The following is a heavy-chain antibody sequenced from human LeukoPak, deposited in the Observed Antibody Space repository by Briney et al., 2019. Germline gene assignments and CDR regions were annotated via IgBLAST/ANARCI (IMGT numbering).Heavy chain of an antibody. CDR1: GGSFSGYY. CDR2: INHSGST. V-gene: IGHV4-34*01. J-gene: IGHJ3*02. D-gene: IGHD3-10*01. CDR3: ARSGSFDI. Sequence: SETLSLTCAVYGGSFSGYYWSWIRQPPGKGLEWIGEINHSGSTNYNPSLKSRVTISVDTSKNQFSLKLSSVTAADTAVYYCARSGSFDIWGQGTWSPSLQ.